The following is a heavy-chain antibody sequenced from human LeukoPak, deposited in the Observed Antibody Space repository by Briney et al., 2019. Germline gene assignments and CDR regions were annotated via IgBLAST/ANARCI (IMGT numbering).Heavy chain of an antibody. Sequence: PGGTLRLSCAASGFTFTNYGMNWARHAPGKGLECLSGISPRGGGTYYADSVKGRFTISRDDSKNTLSLQMNSLRVEDTAIYYCAQDLAWGAFDFWGQGTLVTVPS. CDR1: GFTFTNYG. V-gene: IGHV3-23*01. D-gene: IGHD7-27*01. CDR2: ISPRGGGT. CDR3: AQDLAWGAFDF. J-gene: IGHJ4*02.